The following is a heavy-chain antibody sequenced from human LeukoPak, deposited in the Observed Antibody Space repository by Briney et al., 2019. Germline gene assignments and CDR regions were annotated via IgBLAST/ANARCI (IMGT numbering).Heavy chain of an antibody. CDR2: INHSGDT. Sequence: SESLSLTCAVYGGAFSGYYWSWIRQPPGKGLEWIGEINHSGDTKYNPSLKSRVSMSVDVSKDQFSLKLTSLTAADTAVYYCARGSRNYNNYEGADYWGQGTLVTVSS. D-gene: IGHD4-11*01. V-gene: IGHV4-34*01. J-gene: IGHJ4*02. CDR3: ARGSRNYNNYEGADY. CDR1: GGAFSGYY.